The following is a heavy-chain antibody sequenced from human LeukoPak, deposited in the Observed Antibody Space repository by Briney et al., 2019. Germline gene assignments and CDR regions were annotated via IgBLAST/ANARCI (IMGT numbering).Heavy chain of an antibody. V-gene: IGHV1-8*03. CDR3: ARGEGFLEDY. CDR1: GYTFTGYY. D-gene: IGHD3-3*01. Sequence: ASVKVSCKASGYTFTGYYMHWVRQAPGQGLEWMGWMNPNSGNTGYAQKFQGRVTITRNTSISTAYMELSSLRSEDTAVYYCARGEGFLEDYWGQGTLVTVSS. CDR2: MNPNSGNT. J-gene: IGHJ4*02.